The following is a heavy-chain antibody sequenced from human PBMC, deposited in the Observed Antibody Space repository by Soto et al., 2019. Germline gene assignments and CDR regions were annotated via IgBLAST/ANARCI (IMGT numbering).Heavy chain of an antibody. CDR1: GDSVSSNSAA. CDR2: TYYRSKWSY. V-gene: IGHV6-1*01. CDR3: ASGWHLDY. D-gene: IGHD6-19*01. Sequence: SQTLSLTCAIPGDSVSSNSAAWNWIRQSPSRGLEWLGRTYYRSKWSYDYAVSVKSRISINADTSKNQFSLHLSSVTPEDTAVYYCASGWHLDYWGQGTLVTVSS. J-gene: IGHJ4*02.